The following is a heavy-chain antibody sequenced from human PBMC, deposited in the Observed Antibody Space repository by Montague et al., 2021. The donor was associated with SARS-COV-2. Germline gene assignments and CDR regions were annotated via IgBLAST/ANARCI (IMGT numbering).Heavy chain of an antibody. CDR3: ARQGGSNYGWFDP. Sequence: SETLSLTCTVSGASINSRYWSWIRQPPGKGLEWIGYYYSGSTKYNPSLKSRVTISLDTSKNQFSLQVTSVTAADTAVYYCARQGGSNYGWFDPWGQGTLVTVSS. D-gene: IGHD1-26*01. J-gene: IGHJ5*02. CDR1: GASINSRY. V-gene: IGHV4-59*08. CDR2: YYSGST.